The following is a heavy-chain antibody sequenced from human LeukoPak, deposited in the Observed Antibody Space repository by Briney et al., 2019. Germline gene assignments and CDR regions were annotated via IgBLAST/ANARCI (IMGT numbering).Heavy chain of an antibody. J-gene: IGHJ4*02. D-gene: IGHD3-22*01. CDR2: IIPILGIA. Sequence: GSSVKVSCKASGGTFSSYAISWVRQAPGQGLEWMGRIIPILGIANYAQKFQGRVTITADKSTSTAYMELSSLRSEDTAVYYCTRVGLGRGSGYMYYFDYWGQGTLVTVSS. V-gene: IGHV1-69*04. CDR1: GGTFSSYA. CDR3: TRVGLGRGSGYMYYFDY.